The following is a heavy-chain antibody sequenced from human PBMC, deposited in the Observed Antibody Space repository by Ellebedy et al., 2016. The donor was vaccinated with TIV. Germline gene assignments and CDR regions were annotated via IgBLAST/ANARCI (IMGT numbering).Heavy chain of an antibody. CDR3: ARMLTAYYNQYYDGMGV. D-gene: IGHD3-9*01. Sequence: SETLSLTXAVSGASISSNNWWSWVRQPPGKGLEWIGDVFHTGRTNYSPSLKSRVTISVEKSKNQFSLLLTSVTAADTAIYYCARMLTAYYNQYYDGMGVWGQGTTVTVSS. J-gene: IGHJ6*02. V-gene: IGHV4-4*02. CDR1: GASISSNNW. CDR2: VFHTGRT.